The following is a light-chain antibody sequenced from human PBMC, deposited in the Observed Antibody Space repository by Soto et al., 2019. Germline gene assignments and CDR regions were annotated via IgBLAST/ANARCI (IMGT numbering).Light chain of an antibody. V-gene: IGKV3-15*01. Sequence: EIVMTQSPATLSVSPGERATLSCRASQSVSSNLAWYQQKPGQAPRLLIYGASTRATGIPARFSGRGSGPDFTLTISSLEPEDLAVYYCQQYGSSPRVTFGQGTRLEIK. CDR2: GAS. CDR3: QQYGSSPRVT. CDR1: QSVSSN. J-gene: IGKJ5*01.